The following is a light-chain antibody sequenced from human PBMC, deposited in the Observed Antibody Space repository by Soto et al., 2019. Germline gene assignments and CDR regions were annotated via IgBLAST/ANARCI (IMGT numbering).Light chain of an antibody. J-gene: IGKJ1*01. V-gene: IGKV1-5*02. CDR2: DAS. CDR3: QQSYSTSWT. Sequence: DIQMTQSPPTLYASVGDRVTIICRASQGISSWLAWYQQKPGKAPKLLIYDASSLESGVPSRFSGSGSGTEFTLTISSLQPDDFATYYCQQSYSTSWTFGQGTKVDI. CDR1: QGISSW.